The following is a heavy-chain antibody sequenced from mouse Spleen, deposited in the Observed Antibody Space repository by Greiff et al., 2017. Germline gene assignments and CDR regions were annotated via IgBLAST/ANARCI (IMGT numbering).Heavy chain of an antibody. D-gene: IGHD2-1*01. Sequence: QVHVKQPGAELVKPGASVKMSCKASGYTFTSYWITWVKQRPGQGLEWIGDIYPGSGSTNYNEKFKSKATLTVDTSSSTAYMQLSSLTSEDSAVYYCAGYGNNYWGQGTTLTVSS. J-gene: IGHJ2*01. CDR3: AGYGNNY. CDR1: GYTFTSYW. V-gene: IGHV1-55*01. CDR2: IYPGSGST.